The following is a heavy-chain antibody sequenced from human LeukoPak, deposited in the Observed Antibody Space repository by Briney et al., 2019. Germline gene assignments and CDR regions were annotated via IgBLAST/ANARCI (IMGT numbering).Heavy chain of an antibody. Sequence: GGTLRLSCAASEFTFSTYGMSWVRQAPGKGLEWVSAISDGGSSTYCADSVKGRFTISRDNSKNTLYLQMNSLRAEDTAIYYCAKNGDRGAYCTGGTCYPYFYYYMDVWGKGTTVTI. D-gene: IGHD2-15*01. J-gene: IGHJ6*03. CDR1: EFTFSTYG. V-gene: IGHV3-23*01. CDR2: ISDGGSST. CDR3: AKNGDRGAYCTGGTCYPYFYYYMDV.